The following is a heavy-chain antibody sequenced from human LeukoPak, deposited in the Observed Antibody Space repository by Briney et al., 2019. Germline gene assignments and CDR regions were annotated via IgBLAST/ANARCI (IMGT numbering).Heavy chain of an antibody. D-gene: IGHD6-13*01. J-gene: IGHJ5*02. CDR1: GFSLTTSGVG. CDR2: IYWNDDK. V-gene: IGHV2-5*01. CDR3: AHRRKQLGQNWFDP. Sequence: SGPTLVKPTQTLTLTCTFSGFSLTTSGVGVGWIRQPPGKALYWLAHIYWNDDKYYSPSLKSRLTITKDTSKNQVVLTMTNMDPVDTATYYCAHRRKQLGQNWFDPWGQGTLVTVSS.